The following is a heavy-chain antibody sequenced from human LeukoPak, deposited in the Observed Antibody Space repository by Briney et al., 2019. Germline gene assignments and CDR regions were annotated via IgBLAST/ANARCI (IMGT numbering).Heavy chain of an antibody. CDR3: AKDLEAVAGTYYYYYYMDV. Sequence: QPGGSLRLSCAASGFTFSSYGMHWVRQAPGKGLEWVAFIRYDGSNKYYADSVKGRFTISRDNSKNTLYLQMNSLRAEDTAVYYCAKDLEAVAGTYYYYYYMDVWGKGTTVTISS. D-gene: IGHD6-19*01. CDR2: IRYDGSNK. J-gene: IGHJ6*03. V-gene: IGHV3-30*02. CDR1: GFTFSSYG.